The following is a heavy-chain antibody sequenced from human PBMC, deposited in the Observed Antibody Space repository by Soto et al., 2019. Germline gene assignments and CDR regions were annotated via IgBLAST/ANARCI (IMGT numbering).Heavy chain of an antibody. V-gene: IGHV4-61*01. CDR1: GGSVSSGSYY. J-gene: IGHJ3*02. CDR3: AGSPRNPDAFGI. Sequence: QVQLQESGPGLVKPSETLSLTCTVSGGSVSSGSYYWSWIRQPPGKGLEWIGYIDYSGSTNYNPSLKSRVTRSVDTSKNQFSLKLSSVTAADTAVYYCAGSPRNPDAFGIWGQGTMVTVSS. CDR2: IDYSGST. D-gene: IGHD1-1*01.